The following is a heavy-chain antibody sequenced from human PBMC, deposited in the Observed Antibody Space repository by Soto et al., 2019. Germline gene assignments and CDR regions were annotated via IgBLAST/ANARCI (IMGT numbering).Heavy chain of an antibody. D-gene: IGHD2-2*01. Sequence: GASVKLSCKASGYAFTSYYMHWVRQAPGQGLEWMGIINPSGGSTSYAQKFQGRVTMTRDTSTSTVYMELSSLRSEDTAVYYCVRATWTAGYCSSTSCDPGYGMDVWGQGTTVTVSS. CDR1: GYAFTSYY. CDR2: INPSGGST. J-gene: IGHJ6*02. CDR3: VRATWTAGYCSSTSCDPGYGMDV. V-gene: IGHV1-46*01.